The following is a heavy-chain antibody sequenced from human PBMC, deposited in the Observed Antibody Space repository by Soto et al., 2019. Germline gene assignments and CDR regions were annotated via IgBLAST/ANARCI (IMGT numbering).Heavy chain of an antibody. V-gene: IGHV4-59*01. Sequence: PSETLSLTCTVSGGSISSYYWSWIRQPPGKGLEWIGYIYYSGSTNYNPSLKSRVTISVDTSKNQFSLKLSSVTAADTAVYYCARGWSSGWYGRYYFDYWGQGTLVTVSS. D-gene: IGHD6-19*01. CDR3: ARGWSSGWYGRYYFDY. J-gene: IGHJ4*02. CDR1: GGSISSYY. CDR2: IYYSGST.